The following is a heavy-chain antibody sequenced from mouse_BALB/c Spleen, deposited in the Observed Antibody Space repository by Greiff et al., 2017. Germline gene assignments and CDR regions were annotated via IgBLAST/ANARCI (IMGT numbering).Heavy chain of an antibody. J-gene: IGHJ4*01. CDR3: ARGNYYAMDY. CDR1: GYTFTSYY. V-gene: IGHV1S56*01. CDR2: IYPGDGST. D-gene: IGHD2-1*01. Sequence: QVQLKESGPELVKPGASVKMSCKASGYTFTSYYIHWVKQRPGQGLEWIGWIYPGDGSTKYNEKFKGKTTLTADKSSSTAYMLLSSLTSEDSAIYFCARGNYYAMDYWGQGTSVTVSS.